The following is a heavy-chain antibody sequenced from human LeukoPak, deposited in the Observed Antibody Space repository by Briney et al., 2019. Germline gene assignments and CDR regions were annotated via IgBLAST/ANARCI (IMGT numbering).Heavy chain of an antibody. D-gene: IGHD1-1*01. CDR3: ASTLEYGDWFDP. J-gene: IGHJ5*02. CDR2: IYTSGST. V-gene: IGHV4-4*07. CDR1: GGSISHYY. Sequence: SETLSLTCTVYGGSISHYYWSWIRQPAGKGLEWIGRIYTSGSTRYNPSLKSRVTMSVDTAKNQFSLKLSSVTAADTAVYYCASTLEYGDWFDPWGQGTPVTVSS.